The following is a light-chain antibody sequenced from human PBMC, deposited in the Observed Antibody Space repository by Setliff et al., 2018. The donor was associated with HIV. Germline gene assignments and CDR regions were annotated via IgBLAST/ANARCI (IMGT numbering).Light chain of an antibody. V-gene: IGLV1-40*01. CDR3: QSYDSSLGGNYV. CDR2: GDT. J-gene: IGLJ1*01. CDR1: SSTIGAGYP. Sequence: QSVLTQPPSVSGAPGQRITISCTGSSSTIGAGYPVFWYQQVPGTATKLLIYGDTNRPSGVPDRFSGSKSGTSASLAITGLQAEDEADYYCQSYDSSLGGNYVFGTGTKGTVL.